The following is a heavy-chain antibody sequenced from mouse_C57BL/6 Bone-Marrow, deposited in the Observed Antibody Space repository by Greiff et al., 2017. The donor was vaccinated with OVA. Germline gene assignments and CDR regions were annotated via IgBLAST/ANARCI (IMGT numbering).Heavy chain of an antibody. J-gene: IGHJ1*03. CDR3: TRGRRYFDV. D-gene: IGHD1-1*01. Sequence: LVESGAELVRPGASVKLSCTASGFNIKDDYMHWVKQRPEQGLEWIGWIDPENGDTEYASKFQGKATITADTSSNTAYLQLSSLTSEDTAVYYCTRGRRYFDVWGTGTTVTVSS. V-gene: IGHV14-4*01. CDR1: GFNIKDDY. CDR2: IDPENGDT.